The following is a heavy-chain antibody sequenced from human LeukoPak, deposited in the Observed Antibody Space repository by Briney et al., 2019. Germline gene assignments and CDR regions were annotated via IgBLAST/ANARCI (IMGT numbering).Heavy chain of an antibody. CDR3: ARDLRSSGSYHDY. Sequence: PGGSLRLSCAASGFTFDDYVMSWVRQAPGKGLEWVSGINWNGGSTGYAGSVKGRFTISRDNAKNSLYLQMNSLRAEDTAFYCCARDLRSSGSYHDYWGQGTLVTVSS. V-gene: IGHV3-20*04. CDR1: GFTFDDYV. D-gene: IGHD3-10*01. J-gene: IGHJ4*02. CDR2: INWNGGST.